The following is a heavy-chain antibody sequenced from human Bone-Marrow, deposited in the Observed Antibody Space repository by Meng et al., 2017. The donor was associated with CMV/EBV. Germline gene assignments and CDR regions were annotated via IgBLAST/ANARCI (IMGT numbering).Heavy chain of an antibody. CDR2: IYSGDST. CDR1: GFTFSSFW. D-gene: IGHD3-3*01. J-gene: IGHJ4*02. V-gene: IGHV3-53*01. Sequence: GGSLRLSCAASGFTFSSFWMSWVRQAPGKGLEWVSVIYSGDSTYYADSVKGRFTISRDNSKNTLYLQMNSLRAEDTAVYYRARMYYDFWTGSREFDYWGQGTLVTVSS. CDR3: ARMYYDFWTGSREFDY.